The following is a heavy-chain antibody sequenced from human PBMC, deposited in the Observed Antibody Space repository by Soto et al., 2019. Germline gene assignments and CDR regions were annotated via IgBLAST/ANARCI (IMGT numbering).Heavy chain of an antibody. CDR3: MTPGTSDHSYY. CDR1: GIVFSSFG. D-gene: IGHD3-10*01. Sequence: VQLVESGGGVVQPGNSLRLSCAVSGIVFSSFGMHWVRQAPGKGLEWVAVISFDTSNSYYADSVNGRFTISRDNSKNLLFLQMDGLRPEDTAVYWCMTPGTSDHSYYWGRGTLVTVSA. CDR2: ISFDTSNS. V-gene: IGHV3-30*03. J-gene: IGHJ4*02.